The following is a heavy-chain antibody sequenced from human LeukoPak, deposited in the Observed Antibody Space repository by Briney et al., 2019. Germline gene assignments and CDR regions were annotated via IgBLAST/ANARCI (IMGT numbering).Heavy chain of an antibody. CDR1: GYTFTSYA. CDR2: INTNTGNP. CDR3: ERFRGLYYYYYGMDV. Sequence: ASVKVSCKASGYTFTSYAMSWVRQAPGQGLEWMGIINTNTGNPTYAQGFTGRFVFSLDTSVSTAYLQISSLKAEDTAVYYCERFRGLYYYYYGMDVWGQGTTVTVSS. V-gene: IGHV7-4-1*02. D-gene: IGHD3-10*01. J-gene: IGHJ6*02.